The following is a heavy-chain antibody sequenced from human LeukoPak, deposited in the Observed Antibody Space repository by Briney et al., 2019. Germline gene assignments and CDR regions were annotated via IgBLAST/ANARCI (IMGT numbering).Heavy chain of an antibody. J-gene: IGHJ4*02. CDR1: GFTFSSYA. Sequence: AGGSLRLSCAASGFTFSSYAMSWVRQAPGKGLEWVSAISGSGGSTYYADSVKGRFTISRDNSKNTLYLQMNSLRAEDTAVYYCANFKGKDGIKDHFDYWGQGTLVTVSS. V-gene: IGHV3-23*01. CDR2: ISGSGGST. D-gene: IGHD5-24*01. CDR3: ANFKGKDGIKDHFDY.